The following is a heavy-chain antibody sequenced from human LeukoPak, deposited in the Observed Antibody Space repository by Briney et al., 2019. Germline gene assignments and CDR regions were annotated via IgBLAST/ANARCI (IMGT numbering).Heavy chain of an antibody. CDR1: GFTFSSYW. CDR3: ARDGSSWYTETSDY. D-gene: IGHD6-13*01. V-gene: IGHV3-7*01. J-gene: IGHJ4*02. CDR2: IKQDGSEK. Sequence: GGSLRLSCAASGFTFSSYWMSWVRQAPGKGLEWVANIKQDGSEKYYVDSVKGRFTISRDKAKNSLYLQMNSLRAEDTAVYYCARDGSSWYTETSDYWGQGTLVTVSS.